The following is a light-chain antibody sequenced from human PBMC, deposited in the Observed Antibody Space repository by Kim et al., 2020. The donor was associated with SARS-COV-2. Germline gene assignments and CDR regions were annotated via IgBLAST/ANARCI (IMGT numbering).Light chain of an antibody. J-gene: IGKJ3*01. V-gene: IGKV3-20*01. CDR3: QQYGSALFT. CDR1: QSVASSY. Sequence: EVVLTQSPGTLSLSPGERATLSCRASQSVASSYLAWCQQKPGQAPRLLIYGASNRATGIPDRFSGSGSGTDFTLTITRLEPEDFAVYYCQQYGSALFTFGPGSKVDIK. CDR2: GAS.